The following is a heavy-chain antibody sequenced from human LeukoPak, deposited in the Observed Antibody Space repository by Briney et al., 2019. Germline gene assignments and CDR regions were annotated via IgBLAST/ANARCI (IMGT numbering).Heavy chain of an antibody. Sequence: ASVRVSCKASGCTFTSYDINWVRQATGQGLEWMGWMNPNSGNTGYAQKFQGRVTMTRNTSISTAYMELSSLRSEDTAVYYCARGVSDYDFWSGSNRYYFDYWGQGTLVTVSS. J-gene: IGHJ4*02. CDR3: ARGVSDYDFWSGSNRYYFDY. CDR1: GCTFTSYD. V-gene: IGHV1-8*01. CDR2: MNPNSGNT. D-gene: IGHD3-3*01.